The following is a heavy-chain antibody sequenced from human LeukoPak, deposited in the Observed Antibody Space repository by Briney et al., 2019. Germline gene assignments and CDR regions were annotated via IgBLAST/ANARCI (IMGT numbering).Heavy chain of an antibody. J-gene: IGHJ4*02. Sequence: GGSLRLSCAASGFTFDDYAMHWVRQAPGKGLEWVSGISWNSGSIGYADSVKGRFTISRDNAKNSLYLQTNSLRAGDMALYYCAKDGGYSSSSGESYFDYWGQGTLVTVSS. CDR2: ISWNSGSI. D-gene: IGHD6-6*01. CDR1: GFTFDDYA. V-gene: IGHV3-9*03. CDR3: AKDGGYSSSSGESYFDY.